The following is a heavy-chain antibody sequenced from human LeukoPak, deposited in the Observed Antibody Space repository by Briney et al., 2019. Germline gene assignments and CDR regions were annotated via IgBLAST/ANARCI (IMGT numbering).Heavy chain of an antibody. CDR3: GRSYSGAN. CDR2: INSDGTST. D-gene: IGHD1-26*01. J-gene: IGHJ4*02. CDR1: GFIITKCW. V-gene: IGHV3-74*01. Sequence: GGSLRLSCAASGFIITKCWMYWVRQAPGKGLEWVSHINSDGTSTRFADSVKGRFTISRDNAKNTLYLQMNSLRAEDTAVYYCGRSYSGANWGQGTLVTVSS.